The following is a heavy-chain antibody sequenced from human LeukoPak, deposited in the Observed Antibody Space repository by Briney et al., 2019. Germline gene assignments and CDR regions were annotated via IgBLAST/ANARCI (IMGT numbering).Heavy chain of an antibody. CDR3: ARRLTQYDCFDP. Sequence: SQTLSLTCAISGDSVSSNSAAWNWIRQSPSRGLEWLGRTYYRSKWYNGYAVFVKSRISVNPDTSKNQFSLQLNSVTPEDTAVYYCARRLTQYDCFDPWGQGILVTVSS. CDR2: TYYRSKWYN. J-gene: IGHJ5*02. D-gene: IGHD2-2*01. V-gene: IGHV6-1*01. CDR1: GDSVSSNSAA.